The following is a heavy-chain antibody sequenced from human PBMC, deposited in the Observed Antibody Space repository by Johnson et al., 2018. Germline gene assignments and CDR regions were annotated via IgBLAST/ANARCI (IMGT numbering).Heavy chain of an antibody. CDR3: AKDKPREAARIGAFDI. J-gene: IGHJ3*02. D-gene: IGHD6-13*01. V-gene: IGHV3-23*04. CDR2: ISGSGGST. Sequence: VRLVQSGGGVVQPGRSLRLSCAASGFTFSSYAMSWVRQAPGKGLAWVSAISGSGGSTYYADYVKGRFTISRDNSKNTLYLQMNSRRAEDTAVYYCAKDKPREAARIGAFDIWGQGTMVTVSS. CDR1: GFTFSSYA.